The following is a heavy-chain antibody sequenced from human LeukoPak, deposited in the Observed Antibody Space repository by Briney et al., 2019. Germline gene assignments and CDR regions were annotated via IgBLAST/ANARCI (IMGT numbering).Heavy chain of an antibody. Sequence: SETLSLTCTVSGGSISSYYWSWIRQPPGKGLEWIGYIYYSGSTNYNPSHKSRVTISVDTSKNQFSLKLSSVTAADTAVYYCARGAGTELFDPWGQGTLVTVSS. V-gene: IGHV4-59*01. D-gene: IGHD1-1*01. CDR2: IYYSGST. CDR3: ARGAGTELFDP. CDR1: GGSISSYY. J-gene: IGHJ5*02.